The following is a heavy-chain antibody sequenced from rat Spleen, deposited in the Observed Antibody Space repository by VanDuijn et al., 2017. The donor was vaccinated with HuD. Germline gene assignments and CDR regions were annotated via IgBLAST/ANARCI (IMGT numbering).Heavy chain of an antibody. J-gene: IGHJ3*01. CDR3: TRVYSSYHRD. CDR1: GLTFNKYW. Sequence: EVQLVESGGGLVQPGRSLKLSCVASGLTFNKYWMTWIRQGPGKGLEWVASISTGGGNTYYPDSVKGRFTISRDNAKSTLYLQMNSLRSEDTATYYCTRVYSSYHRDWGQGTLVTVSS. CDR2: ISTGGGNT. V-gene: IGHV5-31*01. D-gene: IGHD1-2*01.